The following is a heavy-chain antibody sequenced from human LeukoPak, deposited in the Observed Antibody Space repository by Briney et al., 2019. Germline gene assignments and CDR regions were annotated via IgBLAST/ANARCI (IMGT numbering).Heavy chain of an antibody. Sequence: HPGGSLRLSCAASGFTFSSYAMHWVRQAPGKGLEWVAVISYDGSNKYYADSVKGRFTISRDNSKNTPYLQMNSLRAEDTAVYYCARDMSEIAAAGTPLDYWGQGTLVTVSS. CDR1: GFTFSSYA. J-gene: IGHJ4*02. V-gene: IGHV3-30*04. CDR3: ARDMSEIAAAGTPLDY. D-gene: IGHD6-13*01. CDR2: ISYDGSNK.